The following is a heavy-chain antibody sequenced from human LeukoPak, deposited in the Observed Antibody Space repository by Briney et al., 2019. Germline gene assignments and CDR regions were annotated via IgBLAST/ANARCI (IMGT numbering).Heavy chain of an antibody. CDR1: GCSFSSYY. D-gene: IGHD2-2*01. Sequence: PSETLSLTCTVSGCSFSSYYWSWIRQPPGKGLEWIGYIYYSGSTTYNPSLKSRVTRSVDTSKNQFSLKLSSVTAADTAVYYCARDQHCSSTSCYGSQVSYYMDVWPKGTTVSVSS. CDR3: ARDQHCSSTSCYGSQVSYYMDV. V-gene: IGHV4-59*01. J-gene: IGHJ6*03. CDR2: IYYSGST.